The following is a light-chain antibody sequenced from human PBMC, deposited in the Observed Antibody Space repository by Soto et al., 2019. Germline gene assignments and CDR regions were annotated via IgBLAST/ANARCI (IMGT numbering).Light chain of an antibody. V-gene: IGKV1-27*01. J-gene: IGKJ3*01. CDR1: QAISNY. CDR3: QQYSSAPFT. CDR2: DAS. Sequence: DIQMTQSPSSLSASVGDRVTITCRASQAISNYLAWYQQKPGQVPKLLIYDASTLHTGIPSRFSGSGSGTDFTLTISSLQPEAVATYYCQQYSSAPFTFGPGTKVDIK.